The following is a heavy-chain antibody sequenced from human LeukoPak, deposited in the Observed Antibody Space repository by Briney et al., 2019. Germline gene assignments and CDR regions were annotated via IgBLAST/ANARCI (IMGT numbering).Heavy chain of an antibody. CDR2: INHSGST. D-gene: IGHD3-22*01. J-gene: IGHJ3*02. Sequence: SETLSLTCAVYGGSFSGYYWSWIRQPPGKGLEWIGEINHSGSTNYNPSLKSRVTISVDTSKNQFSLKLSSVTAEDTAVYYCAKKFDSSGYSALDIWGQGTMVTVSS. V-gene: IGHV4-34*01. CDR3: AKKFDSSGYSALDI. CDR1: GGSFSGYY.